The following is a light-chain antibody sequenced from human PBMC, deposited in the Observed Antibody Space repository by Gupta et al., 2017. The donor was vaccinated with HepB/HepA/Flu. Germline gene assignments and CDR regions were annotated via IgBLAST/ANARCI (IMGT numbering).Light chain of an antibody. CDR1: KSLVYSTGNTY. V-gene: IGKV2-30*01. J-gene: IGKJ4*01. CDR2: KVS. Sequence: DGVMTQSLLSPPVTLRQPASISCRSSKSLVYSTGNTYAKCFQHRPDQSPRRIIYKVSNRDSGVPDRFSGSGSGNDFTLKISMVAAEDVGVYCCMQGKPWPLTFGGGTKVEIK. CDR3: MQGKPWPLT.